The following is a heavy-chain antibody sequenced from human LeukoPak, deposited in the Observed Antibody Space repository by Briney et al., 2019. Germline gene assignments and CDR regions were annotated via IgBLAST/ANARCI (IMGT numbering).Heavy chain of an antibody. Sequence: SAKVSCKASGGTFSSYAISWVRQAPGQGLEWMGGIIPIFGTANYAQKFQGRVTITADESTSTAYMELSSLRSEDTAVYYCARTRNIVVVPAAMSAFDIWGQGTMVTVSS. CDR2: IIPIFGTA. CDR3: ARTRNIVVVPAAMSAFDI. CDR1: GGTFSSYA. J-gene: IGHJ3*02. V-gene: IGHV1-69*13. D-gene: IGHD2-2*01.